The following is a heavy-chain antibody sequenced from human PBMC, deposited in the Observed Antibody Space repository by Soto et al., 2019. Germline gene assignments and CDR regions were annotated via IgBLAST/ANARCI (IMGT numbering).Heavy chain of an antibody. Sequence: EALKISCQASGYHFARHWIGLVRQMPGKGLEWMGIVYPGDSDTRYSPSFQGQISISADKSISTAYLQWSSLKASDTAMYYCARQGSSSSTFSLFDLCGKGTRVTVSS. D-gene: IGHD6-6*01. CDR1: GYHFARHW. CDR3: ARQGSSSSTFSLFDL. V-gene: IGHV5-51*01. CDR2: VYPGDSDT. J-gene: IGHJ5*02.